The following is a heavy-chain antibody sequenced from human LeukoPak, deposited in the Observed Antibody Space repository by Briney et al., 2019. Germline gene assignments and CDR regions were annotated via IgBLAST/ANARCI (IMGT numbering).Heavy chain of an antibody. V-gene: IGHV3-23*01. CDR2: ISGSGGNT. D-gene: IGHD2-15*01. CDR3: AKDQGLGGGSVWGY. J-gene: IGHJ4*02. Sequence: GGSLRLSCAASGFTFGSYSMSWVRQAPGKGLEWVSSISGSGGNTYYTDSVKGRFTISRDNSKNTLHLQMNTLRAEDTARYYCAKDQGLGGGSVWGYWGQGSLVTVSS. CDR1: GFTFGSYS.